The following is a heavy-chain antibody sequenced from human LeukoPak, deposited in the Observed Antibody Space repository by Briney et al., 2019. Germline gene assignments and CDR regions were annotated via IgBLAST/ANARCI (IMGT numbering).Heavy chain of an antibody. Sequence: SETLSLTCTVSGGSISAYYWNWIRQPAGKGLEWIGRIYTSGSANYNPSLKSRVTMSVDTSKNQFSLKLSSVTAADTAVYYCARHARVHWFDPWGQGTLVTVSS. J-gene: IGHJ5*02. CDR3: ARHARVHWFDP. CDR2: IYTSGSA. V-gene: IGHV4-4*07. CDR1: GGSISAYY.